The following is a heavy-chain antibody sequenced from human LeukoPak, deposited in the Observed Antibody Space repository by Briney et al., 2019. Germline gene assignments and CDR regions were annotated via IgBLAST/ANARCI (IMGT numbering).Heavy chain of an antibody. V-gene: IGHV1-18*01. CDR2: IRVYNVVR. CDR3: TRAGVAPKTGDGFDI. D-gene: IGHD2-15*01. Sequence: ASVKASSTLSGYSFTADGISRVRQSPGPRVRGMGWIRVYNVVRNYEKTLHGRVTIPKGTSTRTTSMQLRSLRSDATILHYFTRAGVAPKTGDGFDIWGQGTMVTASS. CDR1: GYSFTADG. J-gene: IGHJ3*02.